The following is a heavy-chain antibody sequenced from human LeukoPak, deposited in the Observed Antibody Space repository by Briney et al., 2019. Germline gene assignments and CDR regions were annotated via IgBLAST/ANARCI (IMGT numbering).Heavy chain of an antibody. Sequence: GGALLIPCQASGFPFPNYWIVRVRPVPGKGLEGMGVIYPGDSDIRYSPSFQGQVTISADKSISTAYLQWSSLKASDTAMYYCARSYDVWSGYPGGNWFDPWGQGTLVTVSS. CDR2: IYPGDSDI. J-gene: IGHJ5*02. CDR1: GFPFPNYW. D-gene: IGHD3-3*01. V-gene: IGHV5-51*01. CDR3: ARSYDVWSGYPGGNWFDP.